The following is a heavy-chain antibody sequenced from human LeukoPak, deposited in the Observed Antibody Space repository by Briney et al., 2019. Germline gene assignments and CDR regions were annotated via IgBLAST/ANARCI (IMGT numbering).Heavy chain of an antibody. CDR1: GGSTTGYY. D-gene: IGHD2-21*02. J-gene: IGHJ3*02. CDR3: ARHMSVTYNAFDI. Sequence: SQTLSLTCTVSGGSTTGYYWTWIRQPPGKGLEWIGYVYYSGRTSYNASLKSRVTTSVDTSKNQFFLKLSSVTAADTAVYYCARHMSVTYNAFDIWGQGTMVTVSS. CDR2: VYYSGRT. V-gene: IGHV4-59*08.